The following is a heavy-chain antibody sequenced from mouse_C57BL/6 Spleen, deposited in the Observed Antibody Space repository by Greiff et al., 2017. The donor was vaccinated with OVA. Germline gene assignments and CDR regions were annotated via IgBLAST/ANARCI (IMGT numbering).Heavy chain of an antibody. CDR3: ARKGTGTFDY. CDR1: GYTFTSYW. V-gene: IGHV1-50*01. J-gene: IGHJ2*01. CDR2: IDPSDSYT. Sequence: QVQLQQPGAELVKPGASVKLSCKASGYTFTSYWMQWVKQRPGQGLEWIGEIDPSDSYTNYNQKFKGKATLTVDTSSSTAYMQLSSLTSEDSAVYYCARKGTGTFDYWGQGTTLTVSS. D-gene: IGHD4-1*01.